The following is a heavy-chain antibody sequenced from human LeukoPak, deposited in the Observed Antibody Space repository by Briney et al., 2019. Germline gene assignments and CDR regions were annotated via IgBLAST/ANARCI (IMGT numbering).Heavy chain of an antibody. Sequence: GRSLRLSRAASGFTFNSYWMSWVRQAPGKGLEWVANIDPDGSEKQYGDSVKGRFTTSRDNAKNSLYLQMNSLRAEDTAIYYCARIYYFGDNNWRYFDNWGQGTLVTVSS. J-gene: IGHJ4*02. CDR1: GFTFNSYW. V-gene: IGHV3-7*01. D-gene: IGHD3-10*01. CDR3: ARIYYFGDNNWRYFDN. CDR2: IDPDGSEK.